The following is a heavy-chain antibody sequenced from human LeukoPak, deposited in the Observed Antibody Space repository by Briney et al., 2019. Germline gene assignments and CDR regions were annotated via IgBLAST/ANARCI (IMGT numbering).Heavy chain of an antibody. Sequence: PGRSLRLSCAASGFTFSSYAMHWVRQAPGKGLEWVAVISYDGSNKYYADSVKGRFTISRDNSKNTLYLQMNSLRAEDTAVYYCAREIYSSGWSWFDPWGRGTLVTVSS. CDR2: ISYDGSNK. J-gene: IGHJ5*02. CDR3: AREIYSSGWSWFDP. V-gene: IGHV3-30-3*01. D-gene: IGHD6-19*01. CDR1: GFTFSSYA.